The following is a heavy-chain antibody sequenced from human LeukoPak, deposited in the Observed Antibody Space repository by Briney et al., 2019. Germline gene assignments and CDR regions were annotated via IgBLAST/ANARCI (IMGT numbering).Heavy chain of an antibody. CDR3: ATTVNGPAGNYRVWLDP. Sequence: PSETLSLTCTVSGGSISSNYWGWIRQPPGKGLEWIGYIYYSGSTNYNPSLTSRVTISVDTSKNQFSLKLRSVTAADTAVYYWATTVNGPAGNYRVWLDPWGQGTLVTVSS. CDR2: IYYSGST. D-gene: IGHD3-16*02. V-gene: IGHV4-59*01. CDR1: GGSISSNY. J-gene: IGHJ5*02.